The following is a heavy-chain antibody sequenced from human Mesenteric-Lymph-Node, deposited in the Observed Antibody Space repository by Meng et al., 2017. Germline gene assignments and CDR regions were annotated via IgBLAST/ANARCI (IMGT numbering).Heavy chain of an antibody. CDR2: IIPIFGKT. D-gene: IGHD3-10*01. Sequence: QVQPVQSGSEVKKPGSSVRVSCKASGGTFSSYAINWVRQAPGQGLEWMGGIIPIFGKTNYAQKLQGRVTITTDESTSTTYMELSSLRSEDTAVYYCAYGSGSYLNNCFDPWGQGTLVTVSS. CDR1: GGTFSSYA. CDR3: AYGSGSYLNNCFDP. V-gene: IGHV1-69*05. J-gene: IGHJ5*02.